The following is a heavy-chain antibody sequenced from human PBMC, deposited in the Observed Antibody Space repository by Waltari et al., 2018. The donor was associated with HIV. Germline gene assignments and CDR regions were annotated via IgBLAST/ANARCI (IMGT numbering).Heavy chain of an antibody. CDR2: ISSSSSTI. D-gene: IGHD6-19*01. V-gene: IGHV3-48*04. J-gene: IGHJ4*02. Sequence: VRQAPGKGLEWVSYISSSSSTIYYADSVKGRFTISRDNAKNSLYLQMNSLRAEDTAVYYCARDAPEYSSGWLFDYWGQGTLVTVSS. CDR3: ARDAPEYSSGWLFDY.